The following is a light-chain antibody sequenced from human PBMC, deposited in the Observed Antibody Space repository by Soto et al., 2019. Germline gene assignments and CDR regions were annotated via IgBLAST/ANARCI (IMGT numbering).Light chain of an antibody. V-gene: IGLV1-40*01. CDR3: QSYDTSLSGSV. J-gene: IGLJ3*02. CDR1: RSNIGAGYD. CDR2: GNN. Sequence: QSVLTQPPSVSGVPGQRVTISCTGSRSNIGAGYDVHWYQQLPGTAPKLLMYGNNNRPSGVPDRFSGSKSGTSASLAITGLQAEDEADYYCQSYDTSLSGSVFGGGTKLTVL.